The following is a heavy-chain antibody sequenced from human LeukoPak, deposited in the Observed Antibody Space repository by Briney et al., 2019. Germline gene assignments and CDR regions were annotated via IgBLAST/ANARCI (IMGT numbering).Heavy chain of an antibody. D-gene: IGHD2-15*01. V-gene: IGHV5-51*01. CDR2: IYPGDSDT. J-gene: IGHJ5*02. CDR1: GYSFTSYW. Sequence: GESLKISCKGSGYSFTSYWIGWGRQMPGKGLEWMGIIYPGDSDTRYSPSFQGQVTIPADKSISTAYLQWSSLKASDTAMYYCARQEYCSGGSCYTWFDPWGQGTLVTVSS. CDR3: ARQEYCSGGSCYTWFDP.